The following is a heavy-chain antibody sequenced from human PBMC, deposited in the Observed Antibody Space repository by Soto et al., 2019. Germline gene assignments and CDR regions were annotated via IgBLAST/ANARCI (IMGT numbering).Heavy chain of an antibody. Sequence: QVQLVQSGAEVKKPGSSVKVSCKASGGTFSSYAISWVRQAPGQGLEWMGGIIPIFGTASYAQKFQGRVTITADESTSTAYMELSSLRSEDTAVYYCARVGGGDDYGDYEVGFDIWGQGTMVTVSS. CDR1: GGTFSSYA. D-gene: IGHD4-17*01. V-gene: IGHV1-69*01. J-gene: IGHJ3*02. CDR2: IIPIFGTA. CDR3: ARVGGGDDYGDYEVGFDI.